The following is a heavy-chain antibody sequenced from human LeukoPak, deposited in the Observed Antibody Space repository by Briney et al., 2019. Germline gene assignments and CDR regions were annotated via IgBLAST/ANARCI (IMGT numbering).Heavy chain of an antibody. V-gene: IGHV3-30*02. J-gene: IGHJ3*02. CDR3: AKYGWITATLAGFDM. CDR1: GFTFRGYG. Sequence: PGGSLRLSCAASGFTFRGYGMHWVRQAPGKGLEWVAHIRYDGSKNYYADSVKGRFTISRDDSQNTLYLQMNSLRVEDTAVYYCAKYGWITATLAGFDMWGQGTMVTVSS. D-gene: IGHD1-20*01. CDR2: IRYDGSKN.